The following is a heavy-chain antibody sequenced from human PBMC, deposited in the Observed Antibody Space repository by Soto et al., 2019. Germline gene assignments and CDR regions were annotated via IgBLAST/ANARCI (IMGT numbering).Heavy chain of an antibody. Sequence: QVQLQESGPGLVKPSQTLSLTCTVSGGSISSGGYYWSWIRQHPGKGLEWFGYIYYSGSTYSNPSLKCRVTISVDTSKNQFSLKLSSVTAADTAVYYCATYGSGTYEPPTFDYWGQGTLVTVSS. CDR2: IYYSGST. J-gene: IGHJ4*02. CDR3: ATYGSGTYEPPTFDY. V-gene: IGHV4-31*03. D-gene: IGHD3-10*01. CDR1: GGSISSGGYY.